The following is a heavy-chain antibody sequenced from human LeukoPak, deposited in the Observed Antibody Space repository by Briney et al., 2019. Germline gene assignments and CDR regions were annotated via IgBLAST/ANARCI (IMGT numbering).Heavy chain of an antibody. CDR1: GGSFSGYY. CDR3: ARLKALGYFDL. V-gene: IGHV4-34*01. Sequence: PSETLSLTCAVYGGSFSGYYWSWIRQPPGKGLEWIGEINHSGSTNYNPSLKSRVTISVDTSKNQFSLKLSSVTAADTAVYYCARLKALGYFDLWGRGTLVTVSS. CDR2: INHSGST. J-gene: IGHJ2*01.